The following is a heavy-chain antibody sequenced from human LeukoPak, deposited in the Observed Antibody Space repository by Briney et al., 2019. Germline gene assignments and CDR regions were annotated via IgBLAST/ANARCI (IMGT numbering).Heavy chain of an antibody. CDR2: ISWNSGSI. D-gene: IGHD1-26*01. CDR3: AKGGSYYELDY. CDR1: GFTFEDYA. V-gene: IGHV3-9*03. Sequence: GRSLRLSCVASGFTFEDYAMHWVRQAPGKGQEWVSGISWNSGSIGYADSVKGRFTISRDNAKNSLDVQMNSLRAEDMALYYCAKGGSYYELDYWGQGTLVTVSS. J-gene: IGHJ4*02.